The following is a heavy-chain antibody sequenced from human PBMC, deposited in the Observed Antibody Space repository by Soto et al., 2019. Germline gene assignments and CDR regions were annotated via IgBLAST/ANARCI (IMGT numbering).Heavy chain of an antibody. D-gene: IGHD2-15*01. CDR1: GFTFSSYG. CDR2: ISYDGSNK. Sequence: PGGSLRLSCAASGFTFSSYGMHWVRQAPGKGLEWVAVISYDGSNKYYADSVKGRFTISRDNSKNTLYLQMNSLRAEDTAVYYCAKVKVPKYCSGGSCYLNYFDYWGQGTLVTVSS. J-gene: IGHJ4*02. CDR3: AKVKVPKYCSGGSCYLNYFDY. V-gene: IGHV3-30*18.